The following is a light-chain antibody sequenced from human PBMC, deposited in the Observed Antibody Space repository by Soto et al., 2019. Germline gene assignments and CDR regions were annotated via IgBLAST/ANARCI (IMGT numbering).Light chain of an antibody. CDR3: SSYAGSNNPYV. J-gene: IGLJ1*01. CDR2: EVT. V-gene: IGLV2-8*01. CDR1: SGDIGGYDY. Sequence: SVLTQPPSASGSPGQSVTISCTGTSGDIGGYDYVSWYQQHPGKAPKLMIYEVTKRPLGVPDSFSGSKSGNTASLTVSGLQAEDEADYYCSSYAGSNNPYVFGTGTKVTVL.